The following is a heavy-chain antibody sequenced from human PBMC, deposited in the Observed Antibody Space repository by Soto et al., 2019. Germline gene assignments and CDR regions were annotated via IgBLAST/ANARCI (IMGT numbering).Heavy chain of an antibody. CDR2: IIPSFGTA. CDR3: ARDRERQRAEFDY. V-gene: IGHV1-69*13. Sequence: ASVKVSCKASGGTFSSYAISWVRQDPGQGLEWMGGIIPSFGTANYAQKFQGRVTITADESTSTAYMELSSLRSEDTAVYYCARDRERQRAEFDYWGQGTLVTVSS. CDR1: GGTFSSYA. D-gene: IGHD1-1*01. J-gene: IGHJ4*02.